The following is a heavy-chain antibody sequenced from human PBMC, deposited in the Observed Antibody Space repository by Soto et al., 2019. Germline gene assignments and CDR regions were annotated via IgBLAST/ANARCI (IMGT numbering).Heavy chain of an antibody. V-gene: IGHV4-39*07. J-gene: IGHJ3*02. CDR2: MHYSGTT. D-gene: IGHD2-21*01. CDR1: GGSIGSSSFY. Sequence: PSETLSLTCTVSGGSIGSSSFYWGWIRQPPGKGLEWIGSMHYSGTTYYNPSLESRVTISVDTSKNQFSLKLSSVTAADTAVYYCARDPRGIAYFAFDIWGQGTMVTVSS. CDR3: ARDPRGIAYFAFDI.